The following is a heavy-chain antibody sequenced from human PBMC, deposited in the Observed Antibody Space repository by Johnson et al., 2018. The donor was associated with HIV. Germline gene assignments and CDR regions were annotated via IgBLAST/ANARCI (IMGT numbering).Heavy chain of an antibody. V-gene: IGHV3-20*04. CDR3: ARGSSYYYDSSGYAFDI. D-gene: IGHD3-22*01. Sequence: VQLVESGGGLVQPGGSLRLSCAASGFTFSNAWMSWVRQAPGKGLEWVSGISWNGGSTGYADSVEGRFTISRDNAKNTLYLQMNSLRAEDTALYYCARGSSYYYDSSGYAFDIWGQGTMVTVS. CDR2: ISWNGGST. CDR1: GFTFSNAW. J-gene: IGHJ3*02.